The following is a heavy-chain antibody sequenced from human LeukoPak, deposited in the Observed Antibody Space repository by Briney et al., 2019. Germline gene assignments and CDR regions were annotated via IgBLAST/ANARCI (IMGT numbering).Heavy chain of an antibody. CDR3: ARGSRMGATFDN. CDR2: INPHSDAA. V-gene: IGHV1-2*07. Sequence: GASVKVSCKASGYTFTGYYMHWVRQAPGQGLEWVGDINPHSDAANYAHHFQGRVTMALDKAISVAYLEVSRLTVNDTAMYYCARGSRMGATFDNWGHGTPLIVSS. J-gene: IGHJ4*01. D-gene: IGHD1-26*01. CDR1: GYTFTGYY.